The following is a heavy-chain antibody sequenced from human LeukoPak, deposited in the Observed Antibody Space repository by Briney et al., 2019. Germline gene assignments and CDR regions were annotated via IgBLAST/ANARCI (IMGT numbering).Heavy chain of an antibody. V-gene: IGHV3-30-3*01. CDR3: ARDRVGATKRFDY. CDR1: GFTFSSYA. CDR2: ISYDGSNK. J-gene: IGHJ4*02. D-gene: IGHD1-26*01. Sequence: PGGSLRLSCAASGFTFSSYAMHWVRQAPGKGLEWVAVISYDGSNKYYADSVKGRFTISRDNSKNTLYLQMNSLRAEDTAVYYCARDRVGATKRFDYWGQGTLVTVSS.